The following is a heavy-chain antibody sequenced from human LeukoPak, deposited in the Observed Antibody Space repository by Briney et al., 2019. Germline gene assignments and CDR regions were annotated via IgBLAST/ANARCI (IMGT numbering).Heavy chain of an antibody. CDR2: ISSSSSTI. J-gene: IGHJ6*03. V-gene: IGHV3-48*01. Sequence: GGSLRLSCAASGFTFSSYSMDWVRQAPGKGLEWVSYISSSSSTIYYADSVKGRFTISRDNAKNSLYLQMNSLRAEDTAVYYCARDAYSNSDYYYMDVWGKGTTVTVSS. CDR3: ARDAYSNSDYYYMDV. D-gene: IGHD4-11*01. CDR1: GFTFSSYS.